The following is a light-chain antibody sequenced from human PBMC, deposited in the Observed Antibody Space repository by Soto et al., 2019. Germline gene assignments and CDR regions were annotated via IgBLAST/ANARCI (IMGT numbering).Light chain of an antibody. CDR3: STWDDSLNGWV. Sequence: QAVVTQPTSVSGTPGLRVNISCSGGISNIGKDTVNWYQQLPGTAPKLLMFNDDKRPSGVPDRFSGSRSGTSASLAISGLQSDDEAVYFCSTWDDSLNGWVFGGGTKLTVL. V-gene: IGLV1-44*01. CDR1: ISNIGKDT. CDR2: NDD. J-gene: IGLJ3*02.